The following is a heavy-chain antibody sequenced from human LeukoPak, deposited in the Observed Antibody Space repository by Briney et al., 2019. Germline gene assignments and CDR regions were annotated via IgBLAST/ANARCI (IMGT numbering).Heavy chain of an antibody. D-gene: IGHD1-1*01. V-gene: IGHV4-4*07. J-gene: IGHJ3*01. CDR2: VSTSGRT. CDR1: GFTFSNAW. Sequence: GSLRLSCAASGFTFSNAWMSWIRQPAGKGLEWIGRVSTSGRTNYNPSLKSRLTMSADTSKKQFSLILNSVTAADTAVYYCAVGRPRNTTRLDDGYDFWGQGTMVTVSS. CDR3: AVGRPRNTTRLDDGYDF.